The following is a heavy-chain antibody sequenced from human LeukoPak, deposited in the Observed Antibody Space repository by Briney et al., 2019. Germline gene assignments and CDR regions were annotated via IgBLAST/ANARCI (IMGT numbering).Heavy chain of an antibody. CDR1: GGSIRSSSYY. V-gene: IGHV4-39*07. J-gene: IGHJ4*02. D-gene: IGHD4-17*01. CDR2: IYYSGST. Sequence: SETLSLTCTVSGGSIRSSSYYWGWIRQPPGKGLEWIGSIYYSGSTYYNPSLKSRVTISVDTSKNQFSLKLSSVTDADTAVYYCARCSTVTTCLDYWGQGTLVTVSS. CDR3: ARCSTVTTCLDY.